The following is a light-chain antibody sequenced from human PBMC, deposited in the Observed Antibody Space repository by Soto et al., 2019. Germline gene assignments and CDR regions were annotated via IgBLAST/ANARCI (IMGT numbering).Light chain of an antibody. Sequence: QSALTQPPSASGSPGQSVTISCTGTSSDVGGYNFVSWYQQHPGKAPKLIIYEVSKRPSGVPDRFSGSKSGNTASLTVSGLQADDEADYYCSSYAGSDMVVFGTGTKVTVL. CDR2: EVS. V-gene: IGLV2-8*01. J-gene: IGLJ1*01. CDR1: SSDVGGYNF. CDR3: SSYAGSDMVV.